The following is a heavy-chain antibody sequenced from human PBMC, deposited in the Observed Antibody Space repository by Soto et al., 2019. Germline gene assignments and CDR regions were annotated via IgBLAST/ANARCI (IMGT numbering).Heavy chain of an antibody. CDR1: GGTFSSYA. J-gene: IGHJ6*02. CDR3: AREGRGSWVGVAGTSEYYYYGMDV. CDR2: IIPIFGTA. Sequence: QVQLVQSGAEVKKPGSSVKVSCKASGGTFSSYAISWVRQAPGQGLEWMGGIIPIFGTANYAQKCQGRVTITADESTSAAYMERSSLRAEDTAVYYCAREGRGSWVGVAGTSEYYYYGMDVWGQGTTVTVSS. D-gene: IGHD6-19*01. V-gene: IGHV1-69*01.